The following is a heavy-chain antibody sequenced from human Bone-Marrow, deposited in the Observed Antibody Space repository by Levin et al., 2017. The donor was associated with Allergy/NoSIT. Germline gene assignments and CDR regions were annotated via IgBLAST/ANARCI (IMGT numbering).Heavy chain of an antibody. Sequence: PGGSLRLSCAASGFTFSDYYMSWIRQAPGKGLEWVSYISSSSSYTNYADSVKGRFTISRDNAKNSLYLQMNSLRAEDTAVYYCARFSGGDYENYMDVWGKGTTVTVSS. CDR2: ISSSSSYT. CDR3: ARFSGGDYENYMDV. D-gene: IGHD4-17*01. J-gene: IGHJ6*03. V-gene: IGHV3-11*03. CDR1: GFTFSDYY.